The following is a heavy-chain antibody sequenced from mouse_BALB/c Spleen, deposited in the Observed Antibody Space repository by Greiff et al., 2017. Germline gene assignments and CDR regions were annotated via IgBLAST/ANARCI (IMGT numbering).Heavy chain of an antibody. CDR1: GFTFSSYG. V-gene: IGHV5-6*01. Sequence: EVMLVESGGDLVKPGGSLKLSCAASGFTFSSYGMSWVRQTPDKRLEWVATISSGGSYTYYPDSVKGRFTISRDNAKNTLYLQMSSLKSEDTAMYYGARQGYDGGYWYFDVWGAGTTVTVSS. CDR3: ARQGYDGGYWYFDV. D-gene: IGHD2-14*01. CDR2: ISSGGSYT. J-gene: IGHJ1*01.